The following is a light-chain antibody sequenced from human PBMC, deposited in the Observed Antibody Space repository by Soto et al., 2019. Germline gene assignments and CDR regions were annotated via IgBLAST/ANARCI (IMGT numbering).Light chain of an antibody. V-gene: IGKV1-39*01. CDR3: QQYGSSPTT. CDR1: QSISNH. CDR2: AAS. J-gene: IGKJ5*01. Sequence: IQMTQSPSSLSASVEDRVIITCRASQSISNHLNWYQQKPGKAPKLLIFAASSLQSGVPSRFSGSRSGPDFTLTISSLQPEDFAVYSCQQYGSSPTTFGQGTRLEIK.